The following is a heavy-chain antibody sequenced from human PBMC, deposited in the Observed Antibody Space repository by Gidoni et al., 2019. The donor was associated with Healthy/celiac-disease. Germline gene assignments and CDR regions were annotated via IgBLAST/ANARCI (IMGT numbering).Heavy chain of an antibody. CDR1: GFTFRRYA. CDR3: ARAPSIVVVTATPVGY. V-gene: IGHV3-30*04. Sequence: QVQLVESGGGVVQPGRSLRLSCAASGFTFRRYAMHWVRQAPGKGLEWVAVISYDGSNKYYADSVKGRFTISRDNSKNTLYLQMNSLRAEDTAVYYCARAPSIVVVTATPVGYWGQGTLVTVSS. CDR2: ISYDGSNK. D-gene: IGHD2-21*02. J-gene: IGHJ4*02.